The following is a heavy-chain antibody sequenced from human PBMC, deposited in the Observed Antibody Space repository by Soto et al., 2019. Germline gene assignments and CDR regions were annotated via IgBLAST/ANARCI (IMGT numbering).Heavy chain of an antibody. CDR1: GGSISSSSYY. CDR3: ARRLMFGGSYGYFDS. Sequence: SETLSLTYTVSGGSISSSSYYWGWIRQPPGKGLEWIGSIYYSGSTYYNPSLKSRVTISVDTSKNQFSLKLSSVTAADTAVYYCARRLMFGGSYGYFDSWGKGTPVTV. D-gene: IGHD1-26*01. V-gene: IGHV4-39*01. CDR2: IYYSGST. J-gene: IGHJ4*02.